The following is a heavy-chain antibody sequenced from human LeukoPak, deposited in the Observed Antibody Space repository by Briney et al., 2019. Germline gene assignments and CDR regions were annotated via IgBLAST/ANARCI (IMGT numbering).Heavy chain of an antibody. CDR2: FTDSIGRT. V-gene: IGHV3-23*01. CDR3: AKTFGSSWYGLFDY. Sequence: GGSLRLSCAASGFIFSSYAMSWVRQAPGKGLEWVSGFTDSIGRTYYADSVKGRFTISRDNSKNTLYLQMNSLRAEDTAVYYCAKTFGSSWYGLFDYWGQGTLVTVSS. J-gene: IGHJ4*02. D-gene: IGHD6-13*01. CDR1: GFIFSSYA.